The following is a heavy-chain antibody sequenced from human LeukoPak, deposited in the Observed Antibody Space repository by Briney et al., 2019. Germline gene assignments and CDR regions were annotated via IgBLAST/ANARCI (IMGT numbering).Heavy chain of an antibody. J-gene: IGHJ5*02. D-gene: IGHD6-13*01. CDR2: IYHSGST. V-gene: IGHV4-30-2*01. CDR1: GGSISSGGYY. CDR3: ARLAAAGPQGGWFDP. Sequence: SQTLSLTCTVSGGSISSGGYYWSWIRQPPGKGLEWIGYIYHSGSTYYNPSLKSRVTISVDRSKNQFSLKLSSVTAADTAVYYCARLAAAGPQGGWFDPWGQGTLVTVSS.